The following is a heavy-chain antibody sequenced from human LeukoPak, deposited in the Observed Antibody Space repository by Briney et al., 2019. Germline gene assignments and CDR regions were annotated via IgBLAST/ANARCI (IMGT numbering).Heavy chain of an antibody. Sequence: ASVKVSCKASGYTFTGYAISWVRQAPGQGLEWMGWVSAYNGNTKYAQNFQGRVTMTTDTSTSTAYMELRSLRSDDTAVYYCARVDLYYDSSGYSQAANDYWGQGTLVTVSS. V-gene: IGHV1-18*01. CDR1: GYTFTGYA. J-gene: IGHJ4*02. D-gene: IGHD3-22*01. CDR2: VSAYNGNT. CDR3: ARVDLYYDSSGYSQAANDY.